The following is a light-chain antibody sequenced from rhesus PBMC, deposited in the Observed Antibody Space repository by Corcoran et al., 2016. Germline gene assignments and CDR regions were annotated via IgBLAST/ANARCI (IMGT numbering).Light chain of an antibody. V-gene: IGKV1-32*02. CDR2: DVN. CDR3: QQGNSNPYS. Sequence: DIQMSQSPSSLSASVGDRVTITCRASQGISSYLNWYQLKPGKAPKLLIYDVNRLPSGVPSRFSGSGSGTDFTLTISSLQPEDFATYYCQQGNSNPYSFGQGTKVEIK. CDR1: QGISSY. J-gene: IGKJ2*01.